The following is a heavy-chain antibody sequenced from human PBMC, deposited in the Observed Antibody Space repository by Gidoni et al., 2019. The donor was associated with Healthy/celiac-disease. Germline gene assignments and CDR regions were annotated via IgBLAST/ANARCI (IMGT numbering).Heavy chain of an antibody. V-gene: IGHV4-34*01. CDR1: GGSFSGYY. Sequence: QVQLQQWGAGLLKPSETLSLTCAVYGGSFSGYYWSWIRQPPGKGLEWIGEINHSGSTNYNPSLKSRVTISVDTSKNQFSLKLSSVTAADTAVYYCARGGGSTTYYYYMDVWGKGTTVTVSS. CDR3: ARGGGSTTYYYYMDV. CDR2: INHSGST. D-gene: IGHD1-1*01. J-gene: IGHJ6*03.